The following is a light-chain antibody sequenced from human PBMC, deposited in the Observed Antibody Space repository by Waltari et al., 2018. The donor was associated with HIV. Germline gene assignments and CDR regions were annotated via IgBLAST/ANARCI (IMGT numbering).Light chain of an antibody. Sequence: SYELTQPPSVSALPGQTARITCSGDASPKAPDYWYQPKAGEASLLVIYEDTKRGSGIPGRLSGSTSGNVATLTITAAEVDDEADYDCSSADTSGIGVGGGTKLTVL. CDR2: EDT. CDR1: ASPKAP. V-gene: IGLV3-10*01. J-gene: IGLJ2*01. CDR3: SSADTSGIG.